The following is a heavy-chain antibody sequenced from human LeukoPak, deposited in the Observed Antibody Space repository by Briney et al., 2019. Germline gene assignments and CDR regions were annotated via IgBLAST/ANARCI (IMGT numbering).Heavy chain of an antibody. D-gene: IGHD6-19*01. J-gene: IGHJ6*02. CDR3: ARDTSAWRYGMDV. CDR2: IKQDGSEK. Sequence: GGSLRLSCEASGFTFSSHWMSWVRQAPGKGLEGVAIIKQDGSEKDYVDSVTGRFTISRDNAKNSLYLQMNGLRDEDTAVYYCARDTSAWRYGMDVWGQGTTVTVSS. CDR1: GFTFSSHW. V-gene: IGHV3-7*01.